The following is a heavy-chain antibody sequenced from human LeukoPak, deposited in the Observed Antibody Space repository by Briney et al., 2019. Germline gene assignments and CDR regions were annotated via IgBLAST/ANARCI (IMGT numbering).Heavy chain of an antibody. CDR2: INSDGSST. D-gene: IGHD6-13*01. CDR1: GFTFSSYW. CDR3: ARDLPYSSPYYYYYYMDV. V-gene: IGHV3-74*01. Sequence: GGPLRLSCAASGFTFSSYWMHWVRQAPGKGLVWVSRINSDGSSTSYADSVKGRFTISRDNAKNTLYLQMNSLRAEDTAVYYCARDLPYSSPYYYYYYMDVWGKGTTVTVSS. J-gene: IGHJ6*03.